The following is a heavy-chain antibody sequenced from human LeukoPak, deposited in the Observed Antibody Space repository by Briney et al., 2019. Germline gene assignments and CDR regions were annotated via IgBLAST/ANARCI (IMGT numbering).Heavy chain of an antibody. CDR2: INPNSGGT. CDR1: GYTFTGYY. Sequence: ASVKVSCKASGYTFTGYYMHWVRQAPGQGLEWMGWINPNSGGTNYAQKFQGRVTMTRDTSISTAYTEMSRLRSDDTAVYYCARGGLTYSWSRDSYARSRSCDDWGRGTLVTVSS. CDR3: ARGGLTYSWSRDSYARSRSCDD. D-gene: IGHD5-18*01. V-gene: IGHV1-2*02. J-gene: IGHJ4*02.